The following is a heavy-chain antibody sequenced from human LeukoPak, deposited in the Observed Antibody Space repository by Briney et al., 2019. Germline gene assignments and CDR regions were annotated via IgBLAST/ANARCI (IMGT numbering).Heavy chain of an antibody. V-gene: IGHV1-2*06. CDR2: INPNSGGT. CDR1: GYTFTGYY. CDR3: ARDLEITMIVVVTPSFDY. J-gene: IGHJ4*02. D-gene: IGHD3-22*01. Sequence: GASVKVSCKASGYTFTGYYMHWVRQAPGQGLEWMGRINPNSGGTNYAQKFQGRVTMTRDTSISTAYMELSRLRSDDTAVYYCARDLEITMIVVVTPSFDYWGQGTLVTVSS.